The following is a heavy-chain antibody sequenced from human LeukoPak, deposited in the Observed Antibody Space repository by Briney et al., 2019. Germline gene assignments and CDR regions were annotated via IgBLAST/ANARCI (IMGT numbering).Heavy chain of an antibody. J-gene: IGHJ4*02. Sequence: ASVKVSCKASGYTFAGYYMHWVRQAPGQGLEWMGWINPKIGGTNYAQKFQGRVTMTRDASISTAYMELSRLRSDDTTVYYCAREIGSGSFLDNWGQGTLVTVSS. CDR1: GYTFAGYY. CDR3: AREIGSGSFLDN. CDR2: INPKIGGT. V-gene: IGHV1-2*02. D-gene: IGHD3-10*01.